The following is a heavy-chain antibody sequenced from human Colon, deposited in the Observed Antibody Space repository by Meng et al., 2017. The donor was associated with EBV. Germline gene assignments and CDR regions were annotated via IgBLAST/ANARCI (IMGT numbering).Heavy chain of an antibody. CDR1: VAARSSHY. D-gene: IGHD3-22*01. Sequence: GPLHGSGPRPVNPSETLSLACTFSVAARSSHYWGCLRPSPGKGPELSGYIHYSGGTADSTPSLQSRVTISVDTSTNLFSLTLSSVAAADTAVYYCARYMLFDPSGSQHWYFDLWGRGTLVTVSS. V-gene: IGHV4-59*08. CDR2: IHYSGGT. CDR3: ARYMLFDPSGSQHWYFDL. J-gene: IGHJ2*01.